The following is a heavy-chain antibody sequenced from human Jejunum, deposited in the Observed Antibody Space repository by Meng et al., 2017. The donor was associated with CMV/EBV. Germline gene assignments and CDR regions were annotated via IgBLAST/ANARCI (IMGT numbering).Heavy chain of an antibody. CDR2: IDYSGTT. CDR1: GVSINSNPYF. Sequence: HLQLQESGPGLVKPSETLSLTCMVSGVSINSNPYFWGWIRQPPGKGLEWIGSIDYSGTTYYNPSHKSRVTISGDTSKNQFSLKVSSVTAADTAVYYCVSGRNGWYATRDSWGQGTLVTVSS. D-gene: IGHD6-19*01. V-gene: IGHV4-39*07. J-gene: IGHJ4*02. CDR3: VSGRNGWYATRDS.